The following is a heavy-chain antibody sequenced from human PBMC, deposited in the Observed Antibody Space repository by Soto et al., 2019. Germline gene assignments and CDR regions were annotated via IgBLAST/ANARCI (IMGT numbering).Heavy chain of an antibody. CDR1: CGSISSGGYS. D-gene: IGHD4-4*01. J-gene: IGHJ5*02. CDR3: ARVRLYSNYGWFDP. Sequence: SETLSLTCAVSCGSISSGGYSWSWIRQPPGKGLEWIGYIYHSGSTYYNPSLKSRVTISVDRSKNQFSLKLSSVTAADTAVYYCARVRLYSNYGWFDPWGQGTLVTVSS. CDR2: IYHSGST. V-gene: IGHV4-30-2*01.